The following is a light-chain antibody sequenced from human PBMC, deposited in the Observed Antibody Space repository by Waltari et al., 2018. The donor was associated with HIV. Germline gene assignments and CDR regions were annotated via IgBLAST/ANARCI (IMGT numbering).Light chain of an antibody. CDR3: AAWDDNLNAVV. CDR2: SNN. V-gene: IGLV1-44*01. J-gene: IGLJ2*01. CDR1: SSNIGSNT. Sequence: QSVLTQPPSASGTPGQRVAISCSGSSSNIGSNTITWYQQLSGTAPKLLINSNNQRPSGVPDRFSGSKSGTSGSLAISGLQSEDEADYYCAAWDDNLNAVVFGGGTKLTVL.